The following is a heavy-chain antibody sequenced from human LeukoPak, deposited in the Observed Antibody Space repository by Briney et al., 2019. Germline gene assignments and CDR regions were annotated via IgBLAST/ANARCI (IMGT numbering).Heavy chain of an antibody. CDR2: IYHSGST. V-gene: IGHV4-39*07. CDR1: GGSIRSGSYY. D-gene: IGHD2-8*01. Sequence: SETLSLTCTVSGGSIRSGSYYWGWIRQPPGKGLEWIGSIYHSGSTYYNPSLKSRVTISVDTSKNQFSLKLSSVTAADTAVYYCARLYRHGRRDQYYFDYWGQGTLVTVSS. J-gene: IGHJ4*02. CDR3: ARLYRHGRRDQYYFDY.